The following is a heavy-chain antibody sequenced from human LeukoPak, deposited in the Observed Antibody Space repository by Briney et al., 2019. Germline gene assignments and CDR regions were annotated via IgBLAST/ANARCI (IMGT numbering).Heavy chain of an antibody. D-gene: IGHD6-19*01. CDR2: IDGDGVNI. CDR1: GFIFDDFA. V-gene: IGHV3-43*02. CDR3: AKDILGTGWSPFDS. J-gene: IGHJ4*02. Sequence: GGSLRLSCAASGFIFDDFAMHWVRQTPEKGLEWVSFIDGDGVNIYYADSVKGRLTISRDNSKNSLYLQMDSVRTEDTALYYCAKDILGTGWSPFDSWGQGTLVTVSS.